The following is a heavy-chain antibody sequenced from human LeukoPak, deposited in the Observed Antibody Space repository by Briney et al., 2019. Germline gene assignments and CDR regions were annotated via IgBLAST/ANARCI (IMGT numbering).Heavy chain of an antibody. Sequence: ASVKVSCKASGGTFSSYAISWVRQAPGQGLEWMGRIIPIFGTANYAQKFQGRVTITTDESTSTAYMELSSLRSEDTAVYCCARASSYYYDSGGYYGYWGQGTLVTVSS. J-gene: IGHJ4*02. V-gene: IGHV1-69*05. D-gene: IGHD3-22*01. CDR3: ARASSYYYDSGGYYGY. CDR2: IIPIFGTA. CDR1: GGTFSSYA.